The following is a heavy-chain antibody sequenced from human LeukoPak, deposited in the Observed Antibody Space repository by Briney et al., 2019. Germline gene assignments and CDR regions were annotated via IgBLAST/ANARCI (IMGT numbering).Heavy chain of an antibody. CDR2: IYSAGTT. V-gene: IGHV3-53*01. CDR1: RFNVSKSY. D-gene: IGHD3-10*01. Sequence: GVSLRLSCTPSRFNVSKSYLIWVRQAPGRAVEWVAVIYSAGTTYYADSLKGRFTISREKSTNRLYLNMNSLSAERTAVYYCARDIGSLLWFGETREVSGKGATVTVSS. J-gene: IGHJ6*04. CDR3: ARDIGSLLWFGETREV.